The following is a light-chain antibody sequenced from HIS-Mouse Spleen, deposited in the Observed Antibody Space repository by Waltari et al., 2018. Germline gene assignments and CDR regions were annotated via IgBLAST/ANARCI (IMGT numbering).Light chain of an antibody. J-gene: IGKJ1*01. CDR1: QSISSW. Sequence: LTQSPATLSLSPGERATLSCRASQSISSWLAWYQQKPGKAPKLLIYAASTLQSGVPSRFSGSGSGTEFTLTISSLQPEDFATYYCQQLNSYPPTFGQGTKVEIK. CDR2: AAS. CDR3: QQLNSYPPT. V-gene: IGKV1-9*01.